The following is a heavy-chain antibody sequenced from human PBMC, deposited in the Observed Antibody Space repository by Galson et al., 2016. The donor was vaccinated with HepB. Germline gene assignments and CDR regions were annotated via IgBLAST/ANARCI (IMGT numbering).Heavy chain of an antibody. D-gene: IGHD3-3*01. J-gene: IGHJ6*03. CDR2: IRSKAYGGTT. V-gene: IGHV3-49*03. Sequence: SLRLSCAASGFTFGDYAMSWFRQAPGKGLEWVAFIRSKAYGGTTDYAASVKGKFTISRDDPKSIAYLQMNRLKTEDTAVYYCTRAPKGEYSDFCSAEDDYCYYMDVWGTGTTVIGSS. CDR3: TRAPKGEYSDFCSAEDDYCYYMDV. CDR1: GFTFGDYA.